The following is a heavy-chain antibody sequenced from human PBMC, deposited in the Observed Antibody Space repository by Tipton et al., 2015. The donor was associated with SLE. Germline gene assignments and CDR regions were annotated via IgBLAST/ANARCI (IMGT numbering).Heavy chain of an antibody. J-gene: IGHJ4*02. V-gene: IGHV4-39*07. CDR3: VVDPFDY. Sequence: TLSLTCTVSGGSISSSSYYWGWIRQPPGKGLEWIGSIYYSGSTNYNPSLKSRVTISVDTSKNQFSLKLSSVTAADTAVYYCVVDPFDYWGQGTLVTVSS. CDR2: IYYSGST. CDR1: GGSISSSSYY.